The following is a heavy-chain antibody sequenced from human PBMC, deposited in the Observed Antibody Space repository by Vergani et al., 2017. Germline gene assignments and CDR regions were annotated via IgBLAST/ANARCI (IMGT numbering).Heavy chain of an antibody. D-gene: IGHD6-19*01. CDR2: ISSSSSYI. CDR3: ARDRYSSGWSDH. V-gene: IGHV3-21*01. CDR1: GFTFSSYS. J-gene: IGHJ5*02. Sequence: EVQLVESGGGLVQPGGSLRLSCAASGFTFSSYSMNWVRQAPGKGLEWVSSISSSSSYIYYADSVKGRFTISRDNAKNSLYLQMNSLRAEDTAVYYCARDRYSSGWSDHWGQGTLVTVSS.